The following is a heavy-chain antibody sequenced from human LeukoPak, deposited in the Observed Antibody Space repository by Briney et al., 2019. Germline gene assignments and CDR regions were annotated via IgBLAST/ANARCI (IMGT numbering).Heavy chain of an antibody. Sequence: GGSLRLSCAASGFTFSTYTMHWVRQAPGKGLEWVAVISYDGSSKYYADSVKGRFTISRDNSKNTLYLQMNSLRAEDTAVYYCARAQGIAVAAFDYWGQGTLVTVSS. CDR3: ARAQGIAVAAFDY. J-gene: IGHJ4*02. V-gene: IGHV3-30*14. CDR1: GFTFSTYT. CDR2: ISYDGSSK. D-gene: IGHD6-19*01.